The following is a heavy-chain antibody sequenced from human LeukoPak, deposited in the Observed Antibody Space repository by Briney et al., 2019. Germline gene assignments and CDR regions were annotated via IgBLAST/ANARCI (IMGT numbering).Heavy chain of an antibody. D-gene: IGHD3-9*01. V-gene: IGHV3-33*01. CDR1: GFTFSSYG. CDR2: IWYDGSNK. Sequence: GGSLRLSCAASGFTFSSYGMHWVRQAPGKGLEWVAVIWYDGSNKYYADSVKGRFTISRDNSKNTLYLQMNSLRAEDTAVYYCASSILTGYYFDYWGQGNLVTVSS. J-gene: IGHJ4*02. CDR3: ASSILTGYYFDY.